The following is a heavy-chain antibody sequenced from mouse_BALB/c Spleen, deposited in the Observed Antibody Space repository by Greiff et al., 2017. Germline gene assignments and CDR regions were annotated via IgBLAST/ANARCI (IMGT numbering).Heavy chain of an antibody. V-gene: IGHV5-9-4*01. J-gene: IGHJ2*01. Sequence: EVQGVESGGGLVKPGGSLKLSCAASGFTFSSYAMSWVRQSPEKRLEWVAEISSGGSYTYYPDTVTGRFTISRDNAKNTLYLEMSSLRSEDTAMYYCARDPYGYYFDYWGQGTTLTVSS. CDR3: ARDPYGYYFDY. CDR1: GFTFSSYA. D-gene: IGHD1-2*01. CDR2: ISSGGSYT.